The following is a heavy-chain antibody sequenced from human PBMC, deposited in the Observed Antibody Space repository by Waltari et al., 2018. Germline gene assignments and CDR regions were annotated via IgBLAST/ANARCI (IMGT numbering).Heavy chain of an antibody. CDR3: ARLPAGGVAVAFDI. V-gene: IGHV4-39*01. J-gene: IGHJ3*02. CDR2: IYYSGST. Sequence: QLQLQESGPGLVKPSETLSLTCTVSGGSISSSSYYWGWIRQPPGKGLEWIGSIYYSGSTYSNPSLKSRVTISVDTSKNQFSLKLSSVTAADTAVYYCARLPAGGVAVAFDIWGQGTMVTVSS. D-gene: IGHD3-16*01. CDR1: GGSISSSSYY.